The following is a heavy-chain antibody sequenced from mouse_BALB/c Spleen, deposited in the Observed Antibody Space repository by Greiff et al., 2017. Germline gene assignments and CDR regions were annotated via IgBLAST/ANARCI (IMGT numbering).Heavy chain of an antibody. CDR3: TRSITTGLYAMDY. V-gene: IGHV1S81*02. Sequence: VQLQQSGAELVKPGASVKLSCKASGYTFTSYYMYWVKQRPGQGLEWIGEINPSNGGTNFNEKFKSKATLTVDKSSSTAYMQLSSLTSEDSAVYYCTRSITTGLYAMDYWGQGTSVTVSS. CDR1: GYTFTSYY. D-gene: IGHD2-4*01. CDR2: INPSNGGT. J-gene: IGHJ4*01.